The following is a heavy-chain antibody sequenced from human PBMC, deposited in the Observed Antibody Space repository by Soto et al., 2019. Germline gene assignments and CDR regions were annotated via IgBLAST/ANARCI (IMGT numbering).Heavy chain of an antibody. V-gene: IGHV3-73*01. Sequence: PGVSLRLSCAASGFTFSGSSMHWGRQAYGKGLEWVGRIRSKANSYATAYAASVKGRVTISRDDSKNTAYLQMNSLKTEDTAVYYCTKGYNWNDGPAGYWGQGTLVTVSS. J-gene: IGHJ4*02. CDR3: TKGYNWNDGPAGY. D-gene: IGHD1-20*01. CDR1: GFTFSGSS. CDR2: IRSKANSYAT.